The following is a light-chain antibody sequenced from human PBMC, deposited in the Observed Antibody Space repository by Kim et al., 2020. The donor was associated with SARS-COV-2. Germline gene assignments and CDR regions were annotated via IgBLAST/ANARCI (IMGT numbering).Light chain of an antibody. Sequence: QPVLTQPSSLSASPGASASLTCTLRSGINVGTYRIYWYRQRPGSPPQYLLRYKSDSDKQQGSGVPSRFSGSKDASANAGILLISGLQSEDEADYYCMISHIGAWVFGGGTQLTVL. V-gene: IGLV5-45*02. CDR1: SGINVGTYR. CDR2: YKSDSDK. J-gene: IGLJ2*01. CDR3: MISHIGAWV.